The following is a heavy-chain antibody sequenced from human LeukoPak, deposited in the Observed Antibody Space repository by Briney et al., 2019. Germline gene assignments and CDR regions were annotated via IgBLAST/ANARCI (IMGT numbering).Heavy chain of an antibody. J-gene: IGHJ4*02. CDR1: GGSISSYS. D-gene: IGHD4-17*01. V-gene: IGHV4-59*01. CDR3: ARGPISGDYGWFDY. CDR2: IYYSGST. Sequence: SETLSLTCTVSGGSISSYSWSWIRQPPGKGLEWIGYIYYSGSTTYNPSLKSRVTISVDTSKNQFSLKLSSVTAADTSVYYCARGPISGDYGWFDYWGQGTLVTVSS.